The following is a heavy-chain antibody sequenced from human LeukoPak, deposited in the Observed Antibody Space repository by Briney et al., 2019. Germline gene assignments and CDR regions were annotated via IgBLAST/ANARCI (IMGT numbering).Heavy chain of an antibody. Sequence: QSGGSLRLFCAASGLTISSYSMNWVRHAPGKGLQRVSYISSSSSTIYYADSVKGRFTISRDNSKNSLYLQMNSLRAEDTAVYYCARALWFGETFPAYWGQGTLVTVSS. CDR2: ISSSSSTI. D-gene: IGHD3-10*01. J-gene: IGHJ4*02. V-gene: IGHV3-48*01. CDR1: GLTISSYS. CDR3: ARALWFGETFPAY.